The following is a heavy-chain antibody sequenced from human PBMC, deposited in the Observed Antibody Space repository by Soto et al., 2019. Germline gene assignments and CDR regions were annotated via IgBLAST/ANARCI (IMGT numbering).Heavy chain of an antibody. Sequence: EASVKVSFKTSGYTFTSYGMSWVRQAPGKGLEWMGWISAYNGNTNYAQKLQGRVTMTTDTSTSKAYMELRSLRSDDTAVYYCARDVWGSPYYDFWSGSKGWFDPWGKGTLVTVSS. V-gene: IGHV1-18*01. D-gene: IGHD3-3*01. CDR3: ARDVWGSPYYDFWSGSKGWFDP. CDR2: ISAYNGNT. J-gene: IGHJ5*02. CDR1: GYTFTSYG.